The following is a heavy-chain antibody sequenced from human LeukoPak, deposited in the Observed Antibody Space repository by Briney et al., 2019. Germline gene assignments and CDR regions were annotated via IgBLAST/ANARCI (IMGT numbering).Heavy chain of an antibody. Sequence: ASVKVSCRASGYIFTGYYKHWVRQAPGQGLEWMGWINPNSGGTNYAQKFQGRVTMTRDTSISTAYMELSRLRSDDTAVYYCARASYYDFWSGYYPFDYWGQGTLVTVSS. CDR2: INPNSGGT. CDR1: GYIFTGYY. D-gene: IGHD3-3*01. V-gene: IGHV1-2*02. J-gene: IGHJ4*02. CDR3: ARASYYDFWSGYYPFDY.